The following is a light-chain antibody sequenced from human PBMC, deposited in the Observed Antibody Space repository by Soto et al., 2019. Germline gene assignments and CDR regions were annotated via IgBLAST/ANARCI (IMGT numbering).Light chain of an antibody. J-gene: IGLJ2*01. CDR3: GADHGSGSNFLVV. CDR2: VGTGGIVG. Sequence: QPVLTQPPSASASLGASVTLTCTLSSGYSNYKVDWYQQRPGKGPRFGMRVGTGGIVGSKGDGIPDRFSVLGSGMNRYLTIKNIQEEDESDYHCGADHGSGSNFLVVFGGGTKLTVL. V-gene: IGLV9-49*01. CDR1: SGYSNYK.